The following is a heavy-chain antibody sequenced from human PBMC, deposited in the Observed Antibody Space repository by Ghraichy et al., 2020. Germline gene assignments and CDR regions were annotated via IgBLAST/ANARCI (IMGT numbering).Heavy chain of an antibody. CDR3: TRAIAIFRVVIPPFDY. D-gene: IGHD3-3*01. Sequence: LSLTCAASGFTFSSFSMNWVRQAPGKGLEWVSSISSSGSYLYYADSLKGRFTISRDNANNALYLQMNSLRAEDTAVYYCTRAIAIFRVVIPPFDYWGQGTLVTVSS. J-gene: IGHJ4*02. CDR1: GFTFSSFS. V-gene: IGHV3-21*01. CDR2: ISSSGSYL.